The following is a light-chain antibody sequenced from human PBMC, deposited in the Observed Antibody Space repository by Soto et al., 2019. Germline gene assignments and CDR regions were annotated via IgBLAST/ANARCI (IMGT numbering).Light chain of an antibody. CDR3: SLYTTSSTLV. CDR2: EVN. V-gene: IGLV2-14*01. Sequence: QSALTQPASVSGSPGQSITISCTGTSSDVGGYNYVSWYQHHPGKAPKLIIYEVNNRPSGVSNRFSGSKSGNTASLTISGLQHEDEADYYCSLYTTSSTLVFGRGTKVTVL. CDR1: SSDVGGYNY. J-gene: IGLJ3*02.